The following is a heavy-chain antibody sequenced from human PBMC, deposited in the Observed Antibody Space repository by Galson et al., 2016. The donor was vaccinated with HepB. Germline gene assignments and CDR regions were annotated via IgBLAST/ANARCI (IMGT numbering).Heavy chain of an antibody. D-gene: IGHD6-19*01. J-gene: IGHJ4*02. CDR3: AREITVAGYYLDY. Sequence: SVKVSCKASGYIFTSYYMHWVRQAPGQGLEWMGKINPSGGSTNHAQRFQGRVTMTRDTSTSTVYMDLSSLRSEDTAVYYCAREITVAGYYLDYWGQGTLVTVSS. CDR2: INPSGGST. V-gene: IGHV1-46*03. CDR1: GYIFTSYY.